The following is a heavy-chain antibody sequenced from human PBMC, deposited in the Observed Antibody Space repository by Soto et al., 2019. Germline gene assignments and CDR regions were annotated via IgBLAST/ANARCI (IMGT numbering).Heavy chain of an antibody. CDR1: GFSLSTSGMC. V-gene: IGHV2-70*01. D-gene: IGHD6-13*01. Sequence: KSGPTLVNPTQTLTLTCTFSGFSLSTSGMCVSWIRQPLGEALEWLALIDWDDDKYYSTSLKTRLTISKDTSKTQVVLTMNNMDPVDTATYFFSRTRSRQAAAGLDFDCWGQGTLVTVSS. CDR2: IDWDDDK. CDR3: SRTRSRQAAAGLDFDC. J-gene: IGHJ4*02.